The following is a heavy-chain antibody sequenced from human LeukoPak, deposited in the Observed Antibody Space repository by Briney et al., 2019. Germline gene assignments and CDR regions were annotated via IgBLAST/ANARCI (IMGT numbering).Heavy chain of an antibody. V-gene: IGHV1-69*05. Sequence: ASVKVSCKASGGTFSSYAISWVRQPPGQGLEWMGRIIPIFGTANYAQKFQGRVTITTDESTSTAYMELSSLRSEDTAVYYCARGKPPYGDTDIDYWGQGTLVTVSS. CDR1: GGTFSSYA. J-gene: IGHJ4*02. D-gene: IGHD4-17*01. CDR2: IIPIFGTA. CDR3: ARGKPPYGDTDIDY.